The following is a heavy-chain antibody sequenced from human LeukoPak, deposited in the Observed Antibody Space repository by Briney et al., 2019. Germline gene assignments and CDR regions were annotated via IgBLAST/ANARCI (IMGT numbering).Heavy chain of an antibody. Sequence: SETLSLTCDVSGASISSNNWWSWVRQPPGKGLEWIGEIFHGGNTNYNPSLKSRVTISVDKSNNQFSLKLSSVTAADTAVYYCARNKESNSWYPVFDYWGQGTLATVSS. V-gene: IGHV4-4*02. D-gene: IGHD6-13*01. J-gene: IGHJ4*02. CDR3: ARNKESNSWYPVFDY. CDR1: GASISSNNW. CDR2: IFHGGNT.